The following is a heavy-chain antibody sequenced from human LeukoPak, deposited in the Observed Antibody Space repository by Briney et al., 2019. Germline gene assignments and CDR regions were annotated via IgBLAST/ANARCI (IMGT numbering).Heavy chain of an antibody. CDR3: VRGYSYCSIHFDY. CDR1: GGSFSSSSYY. J-gene: IGHJ4*02. V-gene: IGHV4-39*01. Sequence: SETLSLTCTVSGGSFSSSSYYWGWIPQPPGKGLGWIGSIYYSGSTYYNPSRISRVTISVETSKNMYSLKLSSVAAADTAVYYCVRGYSYCSIHFDYWGQGTLVTVSS. CDR2: IYYSGST. D-gene: IGHD5-18*01.